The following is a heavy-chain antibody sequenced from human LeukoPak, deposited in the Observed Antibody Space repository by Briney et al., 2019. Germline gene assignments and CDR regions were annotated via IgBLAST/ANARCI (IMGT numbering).Heavy chain of an antibody. CDR2: IYYSGGT. D-gene: IGHD5-18*01. Sequence: SETLSLTCTVSGGSISSYYWSWIRQPPGKGLEWIGYIYYSGGTKYNPSLKSRVIISVDSSKNQFSLKLSSVTAADTAVYYCARAPTAMTKYSYYYYMDVWGKGTTVTVSS. CDR1: GGSISSYY. CDR3: ARAPTAMTKYSYYYYMDV. J-gene: IGHJ6*03. V-gene: IGHV4-59*01.